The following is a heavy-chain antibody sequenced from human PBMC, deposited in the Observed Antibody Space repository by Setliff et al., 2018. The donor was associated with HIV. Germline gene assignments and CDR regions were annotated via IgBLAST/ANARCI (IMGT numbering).Heavy chain of an antibody. J-gene: IGHJ3*01. D-gene: IGHD1-26*01. V-gene: IGHV3-7*01. Sequence: GGSLRLSCEGSGFDFSTYWMSWVRQAPGKGLEWVANIKLHGSEKYYVDSVKGRFTISRDDAKNSLYLQMNSLRVEDTALYYCVKDRGSGSFAFDLWGQGTMVTVSS. CDR2: IKLHGSEK. CDR1: GFDFSTYW. CDR3: VKDRGSGSFAFDL.